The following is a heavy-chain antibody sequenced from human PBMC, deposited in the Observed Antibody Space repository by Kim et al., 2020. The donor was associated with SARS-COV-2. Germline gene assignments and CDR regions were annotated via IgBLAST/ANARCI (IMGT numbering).Heavy chain of an antibody. CDR3: ARHQEYCSGAYCFLEAFDI. J-gene: IGHJ3*02. CDR2: IHQSGTT. Sequence: SETLSLNCTVSNGSVSPYYWSWIRQPPGKGLEWIGNIHQSGTTHQNPSLRSRLIISLDSSKNQFSLNLSSLTAADTAIYYCARHQEYCSGAYCFLEAFDIWGQGTMVSVSS. D-gene: IGHD2-15*01. V-gene: IGHV4-59*08. CDR1: NGSVSPYY.